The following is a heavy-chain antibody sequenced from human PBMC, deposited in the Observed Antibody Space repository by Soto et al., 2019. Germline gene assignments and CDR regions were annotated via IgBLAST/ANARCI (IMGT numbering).Heavy chain of an antibody. J-gene: IGHJ6*03. CDR3: ARDRLVGFWSGPNLGVKGRYYCYMDV. CDR2: IKQDGSEK. Sequence: EVQLVESGGGLVQPGGSLRLSCAASGFTFSSYWMSWVRQAPGKGLEWVANIKQDGSEKYYVDSVRGRFTISRVNAKKSLYLQMNRLRAEDTAVYYCARDRLVGFWSGPNLGVKGRYYCYMDVWGKGATVTVSS. D-gene: IGHD3-3*01. V-gene: IGHV3-7*01. CDR1: GFTFSSYW.